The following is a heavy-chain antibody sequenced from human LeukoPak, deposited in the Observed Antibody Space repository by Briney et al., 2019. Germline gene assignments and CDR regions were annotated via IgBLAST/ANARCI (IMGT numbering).Heavy chain of an antibody. V-gene: IGHV3-74*01. CDR1: GFTFSTYW. Sequence: GGSLRLSCAASGFTFSTYWMHWVRHAPGKGLVWVSRIKSDGSTNYADSVKGRFTISRDTAKNTLSLQMNSLRPEDTGVYYCARAPSEIGGYYPEYFRHWGQGTLVTVSS. CDR3: ARAPSEIGGYYPEYFRH. J-gene: IGHJ1*01. CDR2: IKSDGST. D-gene: IGHD3-22*01.